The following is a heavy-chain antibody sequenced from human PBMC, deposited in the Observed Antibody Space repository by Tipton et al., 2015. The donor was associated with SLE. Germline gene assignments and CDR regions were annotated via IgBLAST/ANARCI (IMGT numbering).Heavy chain of an antibody. D-gene: IGHD2-15*01. Sequence: SLRLSCAASGFTFSSYAMSWVRQAPGKGLEWVSVIYSGGSTYYADSVKGRFTISRDNAKNSLYLQMNSLRAEDTAVYYCARSVVVVAATGGAFDIWGQGTMVTVSS. CDR3: ARSVVVVAATGGAFDI. CDR1: GFTFSSYA. V-gene: IGHV3-23*03. CDR2: IYSGGST. J-gene: IGHJ3*02.